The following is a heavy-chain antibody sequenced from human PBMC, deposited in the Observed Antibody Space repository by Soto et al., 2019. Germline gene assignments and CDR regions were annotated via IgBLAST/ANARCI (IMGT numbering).Heavy chain of an antibody. CDR1: ARPLTRPH. Sequence: ASDTLSLPSSASARPLTRPHSPSPRLPPVKVLEWIGYIYLGGSINYNPSLKCRFIISVYTAKNQFSLSLSSVTAADTAVYYCTGAYYDIDGYILDPWGQGTSVTVS. V-gene: IGHV4-59*07. CDR3: TGAYYDIDGYILDP. CDR2: IYLGGSI. D-gene: IGHD3-22*01. J-gene: IGHJ5*02.